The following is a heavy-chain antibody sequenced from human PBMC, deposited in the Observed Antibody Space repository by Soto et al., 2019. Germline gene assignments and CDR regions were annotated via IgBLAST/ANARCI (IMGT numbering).Heavy chain of an antibody. J-gene: IGHJ3*02. CDR2: ILVGGST. D-gene: IGHD1-1*01. V-gene: IGHV3-23*01. CDR1: GFICSSYD. Sequence: GGSLRLSCAVSGFICSSYDMSWVRQAPGKGLEWVSTILVGGSTHYEDSVKGRFTISRDTSKNTVYLQMNSPTAGDTAFYYCGKETAHRGASFEMYGQGKMVTV. CDR3: GKETAHRGASFEM.